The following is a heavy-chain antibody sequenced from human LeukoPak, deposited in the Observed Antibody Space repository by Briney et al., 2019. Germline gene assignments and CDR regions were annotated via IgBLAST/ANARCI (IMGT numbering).Heavy chain of an antibody. D-gene: IGHD6-19*01. J-gene: IGHJ4*02. CDR2: IIPIFGTA. CDR3: ATQTGYSSGRDY. V-gene: IGHV1-69*05. Sequence: SVKVSCKASGYTFTSYGISWVRQAPGQGREWMGGIIPIFGTANYAQKFQGRVTITTDESTSTAYMELSSLRSEDTAVYYCATQTGYSSGRDYWGQGTLVTVSS. CDR1: GYTFTSYG.